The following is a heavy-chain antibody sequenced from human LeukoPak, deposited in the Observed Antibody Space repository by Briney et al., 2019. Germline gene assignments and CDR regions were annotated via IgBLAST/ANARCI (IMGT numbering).Heavy chain of an antibody. D-gene: IGHD3-16*01. CDR1: GGTFSSYA. J-gene: IGHJ4*02. CDR2: IIPIFGTA. CDR3: ARFGGGAAKDDRLDY. Sequence: ASVKVSCKASGGTFSSYAISWVRQAPGQGLEWMGGIIPIFGTANYAQKFQGRVTITTDTSTSTAYMEVSSLRSDDTALYFCARFGGGAAKDDRLDYWGQGTLVTVSS. V-gene: IGHV1-69*05.